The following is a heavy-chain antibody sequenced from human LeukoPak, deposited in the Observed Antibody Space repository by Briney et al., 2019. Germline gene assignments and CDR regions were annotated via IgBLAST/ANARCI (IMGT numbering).Heavy chain of an antibody. CDR3: AKRFLDGGAEYYFDY. V-gene: IGHV3-23*01. CDR1: GFTFSSYA. Sequence: GGSLRLSCAASGFTFSSYAMSWVRQAPGKGLEWVSAISGSGGSTYCADSVKGRFTISRDNSKNTLYLQMNSLRAEDTAVYYCAKRFLDGGAEYYFDYWGQGTLVTVSS. D-gene: IGHD3-16*01. J-gene: IGHJ4*02. CDR2: ISGSGGST.